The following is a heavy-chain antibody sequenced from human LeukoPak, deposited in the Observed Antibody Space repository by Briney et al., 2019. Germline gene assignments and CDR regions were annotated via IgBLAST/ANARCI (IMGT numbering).Heavy chain of an antibody. CDR3: AGATATGTGRAFHY. J-gene: IGHJ4*02. CDR2: INHSGST. V-gene: IGHV4-34*01. Sequence: SETLSLTCAVYGGSFSGYYWSWIRQPPGKGLEWIGEINHSGSTNYNPPFKSRVTISVDMSKNQFSLKLNSVTAADTAVYYCAGATATGTGRAFHYWAQGNLVPVSS. D-gene: IGHD3-10*01. CDR1: GGSFSGYY.